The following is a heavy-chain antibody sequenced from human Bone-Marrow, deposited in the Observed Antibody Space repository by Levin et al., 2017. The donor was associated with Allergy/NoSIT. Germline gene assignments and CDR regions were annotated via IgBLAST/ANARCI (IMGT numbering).Heavy chain of an antibody. Sequence: KVSCKASGYTFDNYFIGWVRQVPGKALEWMGIIQPGDSEPEYSPSFRGQVTISADKSINTAYLQWNSLKASDTAIYYCARRGVGSPGNWFDPWGQGTQVFVSS. V-gene: IGHV5-51*01. J-gene: IGHJ5*02. CDR1: GYTFDNYF. CDR2: IQPGDSEP. CDR3: ARRGVGSPGNWFDP. D-gene: IGHD2-8*02.